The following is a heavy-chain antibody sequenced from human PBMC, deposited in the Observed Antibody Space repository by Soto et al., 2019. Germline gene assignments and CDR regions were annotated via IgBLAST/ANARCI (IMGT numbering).Heavy chain of an antibody. V-gene: IGHV4-30-2*01. J-gene: IGHJ4*02. CDR3: ARVTDY. CDR2: MYHSGST. Sequence: TLSLTCAVSCGSISSGGYSLSWIRQPPGKGLEWIGYMYHSGSTYYNPSLKSRVTISIDRSKNQFSLKLISVTAADTAVYYCARVTDYWGQGILVTVSS. CDR1: CGSISSGGYS.